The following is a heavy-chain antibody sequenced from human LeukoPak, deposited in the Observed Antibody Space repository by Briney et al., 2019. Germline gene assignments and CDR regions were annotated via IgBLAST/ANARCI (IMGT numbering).Heavy chain of an antibody. D-gene: IGHD6-19*01. CDR3: ARGKYSSGWYDY. J-gene: IGHJ4*02. CDR1: GGSISSSSYY. CDR2: INHSGST. V-gene: IGHV4-39*07. Sequence: SETLSLTCTVSGGSISSSSYYWGWIRQPPGKGLEWIGEINHSGSTNYNPSLKSRVTISVDTSKNQFSLKLSSVTAADTAVYYCARGKYSSGWYDYWGQGTLVTVSS.